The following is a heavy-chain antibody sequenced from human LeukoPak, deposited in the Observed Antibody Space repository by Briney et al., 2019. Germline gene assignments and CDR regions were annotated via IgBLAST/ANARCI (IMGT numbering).Heavy chain of an antibody. CDR3: ARGCGGDCYPIYYYYYYMDV. CDR1: GYTFTSYY. V-gene: IGHV1-46*01. J-gene: IGHJ6*03. D-gene: IGHD2-21*01. Sequence: ASVNVSCKASGYTFTSYYMHWVRQATGQGLEWMGIINPSGGSTSYAQKFQGRVTMTRDTSTSTVYMELSSLRSEDTAVYYCARGCGGDCYPIYYYYYYMDVWGKGTTVTVSS. CDR2: INPSGGST.